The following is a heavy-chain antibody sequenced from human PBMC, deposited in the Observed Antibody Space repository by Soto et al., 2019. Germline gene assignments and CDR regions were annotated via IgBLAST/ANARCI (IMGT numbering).Heavy chain of an antibody. V-gene: IGHV4-31*03. CDR3: AREEGGGYDHRWFDP. J-gene: IGHJ5*02. Sequence: SETLSLTCTVSGGSISSGGYYWSWIRQHPGKGLEWIGYIYYSGSAYYNPSLKSRVTISVDTSKNQFSLKLSSVTAADTAVYYCAREEGGGYDHRWFDPWGQGTLVTVSS. CDR2: IYYSGSA. D-gene: IGHD5-12*01. CDR1: GGSISSGGYY.